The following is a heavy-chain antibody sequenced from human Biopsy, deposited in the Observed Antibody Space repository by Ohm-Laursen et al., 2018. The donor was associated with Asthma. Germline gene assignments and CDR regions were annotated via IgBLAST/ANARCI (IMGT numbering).Heavy chain of an antibody. CDR1: GYTFNSVA. J-gene: IGHJ4*01. V-gene: IGHV7-4-1*01. CDR3: TRAGSTFVADY. CDR2: INTNSGTP. Sequence: ASVKVSCKASGYTFNSVAVMWVRQAPGQGLEWMGWINTNSGTPTYVQGFSGRFVFSLDPSVTTAYLQIDGLRSEDTGVYYCTRAGSTFVADYWGQGTLVTVSS. D-gene: IGHD5-12*01.